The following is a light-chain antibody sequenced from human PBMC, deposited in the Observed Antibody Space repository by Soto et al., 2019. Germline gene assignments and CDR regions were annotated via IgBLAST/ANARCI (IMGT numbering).Light chain of an antibody. J-gene: IGKJ1*01. CDR3: QQYGSSPWT. Sequence: IVIPQAPATLCVSQGERATLSCTTHHGISSKLAWYQQKSGQAPRLLIYGASTRATGIPDRFSGSGSGTDFTLTISRLEPEDFAVYYCQQYGSSPWTFGQGTKVDIK. CDR2: GAS. V-gene: IGKV3-20*01. CDR1: HGISSK.